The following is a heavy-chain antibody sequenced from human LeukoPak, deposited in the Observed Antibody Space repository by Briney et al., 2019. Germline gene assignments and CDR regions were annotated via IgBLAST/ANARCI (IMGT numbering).Heavy chain of an antibody. V-gene: IGHV3-9*01. J-gene: IGHJ4*02. Sequence: GGSLRLSCAASGFTFDDYAMHWVRQAPGKGLEWVSGISWNSGSIGYADSVKGRFTISRDNAKNSLYLQMNSLRAEDTAVYYCARKNGSSWDYWGQGTLVTVSS. CDR3: ARKNGSSWDY. CDR1: GFTFDDYA. CDR2: ISWNSGSI. D-gene: IGHD6-6*01.